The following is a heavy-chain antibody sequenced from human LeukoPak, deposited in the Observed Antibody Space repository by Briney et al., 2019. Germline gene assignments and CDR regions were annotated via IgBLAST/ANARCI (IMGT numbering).Heavy chain of an antibody. D-gene: IGHD3-3*01. V-gene: IGHV3-73*01. J-gene: IGHJ4*02. CDR1: GFTFSGSA. CDR2: IRSKANSYAT. CDR3: TRQGSTISFDY. Sequence: GGSLRLSCAASGFTFSGSAVHWVRQASGKGLEWVGRIRSKANSYATAYAASVKGRFTISRDDSKNTAYLQMNSLKTEDTAVYYCTRQGSTISFDYWGQGTLVTVSS.